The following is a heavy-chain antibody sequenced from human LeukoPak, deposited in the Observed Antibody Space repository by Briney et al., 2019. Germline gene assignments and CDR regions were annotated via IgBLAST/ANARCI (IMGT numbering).Heavy chain of an antibody. CDR2: IIPIFGIA. D-gene: IGHD3-22*01. CDR1: GGTFSSYA. CDR3: ARVSARGSDYYDSSGYHY. V-gene: IGHV1-69*04. Sequence: SVKVSCKASGGTFSSYAISWVRQAPGQGLEWMGRIIPIFGIANYAQKFQGRVTITADKSTSTAYMELSSLRSEDTAVYYCARVSARGSDYYDSSGYHYWGQGTLVTVSS. J-gene: IGHJ4*02.